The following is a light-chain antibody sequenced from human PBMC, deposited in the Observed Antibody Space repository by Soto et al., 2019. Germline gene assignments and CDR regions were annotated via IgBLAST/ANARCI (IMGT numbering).Light chain of an antibody. CDR3: QQGNSFPLT. V-gene: IGKV1D-12*01. Sequence: DIQMTQSPSSVSASVGDRVTITCRASQGIGKWLAWYQQKPGTAPRLLIYAASTLQSGVPSRFIGSGSGTDFTLTISTLQSEEFATYYCQQGNSFPLTFGGGTKVEIK. CDR2: AAS. CDR1: QGIGKW. J-gene: IGKJ4*01.